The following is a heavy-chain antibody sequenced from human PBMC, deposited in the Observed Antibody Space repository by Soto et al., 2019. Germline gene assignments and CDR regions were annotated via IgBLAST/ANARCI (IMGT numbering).Heavy chain of an antibody. CDR2: ISSNGRST. Sequence: EVQLVESGGGLVQPGGSLRLSCATSGFTFSTYAMHWVRQAPGKGLEYVSAISSNGRSTYYANSVKGRFTISRDNSKNTPYLQMDSLRAEEMAVYYCASVRCTNGVCYAPSDYWGQGTLVTVSS. D-gene: IGHD2-8*01. V-gene: IGHV3-64*01. CDR1: GFTFSTYA. J-gene: IGHJ4*02. CDR3: ASVRCTNGVCYAPSDY.